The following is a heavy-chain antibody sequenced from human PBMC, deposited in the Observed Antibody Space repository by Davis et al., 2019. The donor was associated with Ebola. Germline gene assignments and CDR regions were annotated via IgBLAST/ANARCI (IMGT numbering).Heavy chain of an antibody. CDR3: ASLRRTITGMDDGFDI. V-gene: IGHV5-51*01. CDR1: GYSFTRYW. Sequence: KVSCKGSGYSFTRYWIGWVRQMPGKGLEWMGIIFPGDSDTRYSPSFLGQVTISADKSIKTAFLQWSSLKASDTAMYYCASLRRTITGMDDGFDIWGQGTMVTVSS. CDR2: IFPGDSDT. J-gene: IGHJ3*02. D-gene: IGHD1-20*01.